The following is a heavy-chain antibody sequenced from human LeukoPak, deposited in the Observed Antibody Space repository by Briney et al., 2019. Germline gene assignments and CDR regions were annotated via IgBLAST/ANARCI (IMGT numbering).Heavy chain of an antibody. CDR3: ATIAAAGPPED. D-gene: IGHD6-13*01. CDR2: IYYSGST. J-gene: IGHJ4*02. Sequence: PSETLSLTCTVSGGSISSSRYYWGWIRQPPGKGLEWIGSIYYSGSTYYNPSLKSRVTISVDTSKNQFSLKLSSVTAADTAVYYCATIAAAGPPEDWGQGTLVTVSS. V-gene: IGHV4-39*01. CDR1: GGSISSSRYY.